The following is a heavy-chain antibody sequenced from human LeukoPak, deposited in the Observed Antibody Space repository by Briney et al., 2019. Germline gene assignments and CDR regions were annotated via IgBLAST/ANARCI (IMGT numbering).Heavy chain of an antibody. CDR3: AKESPYYSDRDYYFDY. Sequence: PGGSLRLSCAASGFTFSSYAMSWVRQAPGKGLEWVSAISSSTGGRTYYADSVKGRFSISRDDSRNTVYLQMNSLRPDDTAVYYCAKESPYYSDRDYYFDYWGQGILVTVSS. V-gene: IGHV3-23*01. CDR2: ISSSTGGRT. CDR1: GFTFSSYA. J-gene: IGHJ4*02. D-gene: IGHD3-10*01.